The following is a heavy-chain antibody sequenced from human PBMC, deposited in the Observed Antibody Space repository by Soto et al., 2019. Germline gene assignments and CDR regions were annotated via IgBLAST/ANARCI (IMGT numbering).Heavy chain of an antibody. J-gene: IGHJ6*02. CDR2: IYHSGST. CDR1: GYSISSGYY. Sequence: SETLSLTCAVSGYSISSGYYWGWIRQPPGKGLEWIGSIYHSGSTYYNPSLKSRVTISVDTSKNQFSLKLSSVTAADTAVYYCARGYVSSSWYEGYYYYYGMDVWGQGTTVTSP. V-gene: IGHV4-38-2*01. CDR3: ARGYVSSSWYEGYYYYYGMDV. D-gene: IGHD6-13*01.